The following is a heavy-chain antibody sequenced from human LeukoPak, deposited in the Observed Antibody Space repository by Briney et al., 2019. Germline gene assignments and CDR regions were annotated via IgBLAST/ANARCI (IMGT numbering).Heavy chain of an antibody. Sequence: SETLSLTCTVSGGSISSHYWSWIRQPPGKGLEWIGYIYYSGSTNYNPSLKSRVTISVDTSKNQFSLKLSSVTAADTAVYYWARLQGTYYDFWSGYPREGWFDPWGQGTLVTVSS. CDR2: IYYSGST. CDR3: ARLQGTYYDFWSGYPREGWFDP. CDR1: GGSISSHY. V-gene: IGHV4-59*11. J-gene: IGHJ5*02. D-gene: IGHD3-3*01.